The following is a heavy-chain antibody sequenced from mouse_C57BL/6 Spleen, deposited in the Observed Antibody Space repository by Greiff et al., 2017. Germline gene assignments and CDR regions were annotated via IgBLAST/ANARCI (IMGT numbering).Heavy chain of an antibody. D-gene: IGHD1-1*01. V-gene: IGHV5-6*01. CDR3: ARLPNYYGSSTFAY. Sequence: DVHLVESGGDLVKPGGSLKLSCAASGFTFSSYGMSWVRQTPDKRLEWVATISSGGSYTYYPDSVKGRFTISRDNAKNTLYLQMSSLKSEDTAMYYCARLPNYYGSSTFAYWGQGTLVTVSA. J-gene: IGHJ3*01. CDR2: ISSGGSYT. CDR1: GFTFSSYG.